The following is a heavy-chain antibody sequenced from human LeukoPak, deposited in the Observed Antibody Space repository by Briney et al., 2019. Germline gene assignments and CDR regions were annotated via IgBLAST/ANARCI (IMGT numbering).Heavy chain of an antibody. D-gene: IGHD6-13*01. CDR3: ARGWTAAAGTSYYYGMDV. CDR1: GGSFSGYY. V-gene: IGHV4-34*01. J-gene: IGHJ6*02. Sequence: SETLSLTCAVYGGSFSGYYWSWIRQPPGKGLEWMGEINHSGSTNYNPSLKSRVTISVDTSKNQFSLKLSSVTAADTAVYYCARGWTAAAGTSYYYGMDVWGQGTTVTVPS. CDR2: INHSGST.